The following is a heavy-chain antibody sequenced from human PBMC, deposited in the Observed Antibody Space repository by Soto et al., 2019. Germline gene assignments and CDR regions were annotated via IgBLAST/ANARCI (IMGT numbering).Heavy chain of an antibody. V-gene: IGHV1-18*01. CDR2: ISAYNGNT. Sequence: GASVKVSCKASGYTFTSYGISWVRQAPGQGLEWMGWISAYNGNTNYAQKLQGRVTMTTDTSTSTAYMELRSLRSDDTAVYYCARGGHVDTAMAKLYYYYYYMDVWGKGTTVTVSS. CDR3: ARGGHVDTAMAKLYYYYYYMDV. CDR1: GYTFTSYG. J-gene: IGHJ6*03. D-gene: IGHD5-18*01.